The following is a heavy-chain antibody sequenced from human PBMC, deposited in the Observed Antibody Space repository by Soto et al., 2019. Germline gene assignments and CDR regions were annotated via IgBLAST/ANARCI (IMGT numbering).Heavy chain of an antibody. Sequence: SETLSLTCTVSGGSISSHYWSWIRQPPGKGLEWIGYIYYSGSTNYNPSLKSRVTISVDTSKNQFSLKLSSVTAADTAVYYCARSENLRSEFYYGSGDAFDIWGQGTMVTVSS. J-gene: IGHJ3*02. V-gene: IGHV4-59*08. D-gene: IGHD3-10*01. CDR3: ARSENLRSEFYYGSGDAFDI. CDR2: IYYSGST. CDR1: GGSISSHY.